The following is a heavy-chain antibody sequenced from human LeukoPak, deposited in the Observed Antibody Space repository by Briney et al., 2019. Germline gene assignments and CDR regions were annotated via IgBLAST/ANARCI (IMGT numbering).Heavy chain of an antibody. J-gene: IGHJ4*02. CDR3: ARGWSRTGYFDY. CDR2: IYHSGST. V-gene: IGHV4-4*02. Sequence: PSGTLSLTCAVSGGSITSSNWWSWVRQPPGKGLEWIGEIYHSGSTNYNPSLKSRVTMSVDNSKNQFSLKLTSVTAADTAVYYCARGWSRTGYFDYWGQGTLVTVSS. CDR1: GGSITSSNW. D-gene: IGHD1/OR15-1a*01.